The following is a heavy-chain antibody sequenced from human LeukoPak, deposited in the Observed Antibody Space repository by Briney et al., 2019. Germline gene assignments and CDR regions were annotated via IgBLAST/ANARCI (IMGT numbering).Heavy chain of an antibody. CDR3: AKTGDRDY. Sequence: GGSLRLSCAASGFTLRSEWMSWLRQTPEKGPEWVANIKEDGTQKYYVDSVRGRFTISRDNAENSLYLQMNSLRGEDTAIYYCAKTGDRDYWGRGTLVTVSS. V-gene: IGHV3-7*03. CDR1: GFTLRSEW. CDR2: IKEDGTQK. J-gene: IGHJ4*02. D-gene: IGHD7-27*01.